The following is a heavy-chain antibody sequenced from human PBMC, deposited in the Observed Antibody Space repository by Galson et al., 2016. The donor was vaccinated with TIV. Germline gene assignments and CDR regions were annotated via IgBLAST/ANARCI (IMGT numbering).Heavy chain of an antibody. CDR2: ISSAGSYI. V-gene: IGHV3-11*05. CDR1: GFSFSVYY. CDR3: VRAQDSPNRDLHGYNWFDT. J-gene: IGHJ5*02. D-gene: IGHD3-22*01. Sequence: SLRLSCAASGFSFSVYYMKWVRQAPGKGLEWISYISSAGSYIDYAASVRGRFTISRDNAKKSLFLQMNSLRAEDTAVYYCVRAQDSPNRDLHGYNWFDTWGQGTLVTVSS.